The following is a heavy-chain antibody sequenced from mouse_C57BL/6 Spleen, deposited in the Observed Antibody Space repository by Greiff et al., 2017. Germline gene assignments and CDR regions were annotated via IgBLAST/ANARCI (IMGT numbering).Heavy chain of an antibody. CDR1: GYTFTSYW. V-gene: IGHV1-69*01. CDR2: IDPSDSYT. Sequence: VQLQQPGAELVMPGASVKLSCKASGYTFTSYWMHWVKQRPGQGLEWIGEIDPSDSYTNYNQKFKGKSTLTVDKSSSTAYMQLSSLTSEDSAVYYCAGARYYSNYWYFDVWGTGTTVTVSS. D-gene: IGHD2-5*01. J-gene: IGHJ1*03. CDR3: AGARYYSNYWYFDV.